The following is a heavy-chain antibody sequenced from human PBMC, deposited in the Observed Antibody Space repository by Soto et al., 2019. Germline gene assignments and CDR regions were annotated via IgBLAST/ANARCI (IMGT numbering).Heavy chain of an antibody. Sequence: QVQLQESGPGLVKPSETLSLTCTVSVGSVNSGSYYWNWIRQPPGKGLEWLGYVFYSGNSNYKPSVRSRVAISVDTSKNQFFLRLSSVTAADTAVYYCVRSYTLMVAALGEWGQGTLVTVSS. J-gene: IGHJ1*01. D-gene: IGHD3-16*01. CDR3: VRSYTLMVAALGE. CDR2: VFYSGNS. CDR1: VGSVNSGSYY. V-gene: IGHV4-61*01.